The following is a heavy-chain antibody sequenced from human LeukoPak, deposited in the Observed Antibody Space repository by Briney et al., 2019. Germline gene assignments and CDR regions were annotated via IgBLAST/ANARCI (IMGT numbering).Heavy chain of an antibody. J-gene: IGHJ4*02. CDR3: ARDPNAGSY. V-gene: IGHV1-2*06. CDR2: INPNSGDP. D-gene: IGHD1-14*01. CDR1: GYTFTDSY. Sequence: ASVKVSCKTSGYTFTDSYIHWVRQAPGQGLEWMGRINPNSGDPNYPQKFQGRVTMTRDTSISTAYMELSRLRSDDTAVYYCARDPNAGSYWGQGTLVTVSS.